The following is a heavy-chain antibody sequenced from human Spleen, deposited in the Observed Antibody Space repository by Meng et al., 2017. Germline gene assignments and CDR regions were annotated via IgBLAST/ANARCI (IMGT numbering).Heavy chain of an antibody. V-gene: IGHV1-69*05. CDR1: GGIFSNYV. CDR3: ARKAGNCISTTCYSLDY. J-gene: IGHJ4*02. D-gene: IGHD2-2*01. CDR2: INAVFGTT. Sequence: SVKVSCKAPGGIFSNYVIGWVRQAPGQGLEWMGGINAVFGTTNYAQKFQGRVTITTDESTSTVYMELTRLTSEDTAVYFCARKAGNCISTTCYSLDYWGQGTLVTVSS.